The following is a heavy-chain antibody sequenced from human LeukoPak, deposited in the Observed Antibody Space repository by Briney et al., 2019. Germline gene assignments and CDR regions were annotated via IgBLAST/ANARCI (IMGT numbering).Heavy chain of an antibody. CDR2: IYYSGST. CDR3: ARDQGIAAAKFDP. CDR1: GGSISSSSYY. V-gene: IGHV4-39*07. J-gene: IGHJ5*02. D-gene: IGHD6-13*01. Sequence: PSETLCLTCTVSGGSISSSSYYWGWIRPPPGKGLEWSGSIYYSGSTYYNPSLNSRVTISVDTSKNQFSLKLSSVTAADTAVYYCARDQGIAAAKFDPWGQGTLVTVSS.